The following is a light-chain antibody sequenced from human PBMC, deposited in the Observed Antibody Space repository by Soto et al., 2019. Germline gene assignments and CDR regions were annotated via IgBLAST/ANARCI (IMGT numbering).Light chain of an antibody. J-gene: IGLJ3*02. V-gene: IGLV2-14*01. CDR3: PSYTSNPPWV. CDR1: SSDVGRYNY. Sequence: QSALTQPAAVSGPPGQSITISCTGTSSDVGRYNYVSWYEQHSGKAPKLVIYEVRNRPSGIFNRFSASKSGNTASLTISGLQAEEEADYYCPSYTSNPPWVFGGGTKLTVL. CDR2: EVR.